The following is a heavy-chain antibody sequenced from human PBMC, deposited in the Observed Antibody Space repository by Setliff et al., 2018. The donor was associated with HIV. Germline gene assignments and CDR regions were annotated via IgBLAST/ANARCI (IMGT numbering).Heavy chain of an antibody. CDR1: GGTFGGHA. D-gene: IGHD1-26*01. CDR3: ARAPAHEHATGWYSSSNRFDP. CDR2: IIPLFGTA. Sequence: SVKVSCKAAGGTFGGHAINWVRQAPGQGVEWMGEIIPLFGTAHYAQRFQGRISITADHSTSTAYMELSRLKSADTAVYYCARAPAHEHATGWYSSSNRFDPWGQGTLVTVSS. V-gene: IGHV1-69*13. J-gene: IGHJ5*02.